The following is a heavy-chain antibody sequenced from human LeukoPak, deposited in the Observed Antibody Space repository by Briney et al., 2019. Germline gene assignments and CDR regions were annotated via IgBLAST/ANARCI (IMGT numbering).Heavy chain of an antibody. J-gene: IGHJ4*02. CDR2: INHSGST. Sequence: SETLSLTCAVYGGSFSGYYWSWIRQPPGKGLEWIGEINHSGSTNYNPSLKSRVTISVDTSKNQFSLKLSSVTAADTAVYYCARHSEIAVAAKRGGGFDYWGQGTLVTVSS. V-gene: IGHV4-34*01. D-gene: IGHD6-19*01. CDR3: ARHSEIAVAAKRGGGFDY. CDR1: GGSFSGYY.